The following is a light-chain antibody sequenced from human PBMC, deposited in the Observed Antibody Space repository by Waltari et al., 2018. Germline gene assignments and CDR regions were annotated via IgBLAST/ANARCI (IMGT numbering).Light chain of an antibody. J-gene: IGKJ1*01. Sequence: EIVLTQSPGTLSLSPGERVTLSCRGSQSVSRALAWYQQKPGQAPRLLMYGASSRATGIPDRFSGSGSGTDFSLTISRLEPEDFAVYYCQHYVRLPVTFGQGTKVEIK. CDR2: GAS. CDR1: QSVSRA. CDR3: QHYVRLPVT. V-gene: IGKV3-20*01.